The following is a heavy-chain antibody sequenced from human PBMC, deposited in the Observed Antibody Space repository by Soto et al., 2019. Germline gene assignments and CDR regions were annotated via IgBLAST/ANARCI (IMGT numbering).Heavy chain of an antibody. V-gene: IGHV2-5*02. CDR1: GFSLMAYGLG. D-gene: IGHD1-26*01. CDR2: VYRDDDK. CDR3: ANTVDRGAYWETFNY. J-gene: IGHJ4*02. Sequence: QITLKESGPTLVKPTQTLTLTCTSAGFSLMAYGLGVGWFRQPPGKALPWLALVYRDDDKRYRPSLNSRVTVSRENHRHQVVLTMTSMDPVDTATYDCANTVDRGAYWETFNYWGLGTLVTVSS.